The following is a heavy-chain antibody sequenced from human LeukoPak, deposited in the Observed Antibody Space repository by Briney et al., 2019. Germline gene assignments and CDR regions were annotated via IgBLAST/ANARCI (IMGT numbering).Heavy chain of an antibody. V-gene: IGHV3-7*01. CDR3: ARIWYFGDNKWRYFAN. CDR2: IDPDGSKK. Sequence: PGGSLRLSCTASGFTFRNYWMGWVRQTPGKGLEWVANIDPDGSKKQYGDSVKGRYTTSRDNAKNSLDLQMSSLRAEDTAIYYCARIWYFGDNKWRYFANWGHRTLATVSS. CDR1: GFTFRNYW. J-gene: IGHJ4*01. D-gene: IGHD3-10*01.